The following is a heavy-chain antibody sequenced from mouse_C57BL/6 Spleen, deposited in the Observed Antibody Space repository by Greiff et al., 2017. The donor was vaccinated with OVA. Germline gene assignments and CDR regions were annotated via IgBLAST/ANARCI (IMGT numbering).Heavy chain of an antibody. D-gene: IGHD2-4*01. V-gene: IGHV8-8*01. J-gene: IGHJ2*01. CDR3: ARIANRDYDYDFYYFDY. CDR2: IWWDDDK. Sequence: QVTLKESGPGILQPSQTLSLTCSFSGFSLSTFGMGVGWIRQPSGKGLEWLAHIWWDDDKYYNPALKSRLTISKDTSKNQVFLKIANVDTADTATYYCARIANRDYDYDFYYFDYWGQGTTLTVSS. CDR1: GFSLSTFGMG.